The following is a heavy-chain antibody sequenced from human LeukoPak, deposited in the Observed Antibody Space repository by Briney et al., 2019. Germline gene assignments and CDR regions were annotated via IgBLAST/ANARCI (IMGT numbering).Heavy chain of an antibody. J-gene: IGHJ4*02. V-gene: IGHV3-30*04. D-gene: IGHD6-6*01. CDR1: GFTFSSYA. CDR2: ISYDGSNK. Sequence: GGSLRLSCAASGFTFSSYAMHWVRQAPGKGLEWVAVISYDGSNKYYADSVKGRFTISRDNSKNTLYLQMNSLRAEDTAVYYCARDYSSSSRYFDYWGQGILVTVSS. CDR3: ARDYSSSSRYFDY.